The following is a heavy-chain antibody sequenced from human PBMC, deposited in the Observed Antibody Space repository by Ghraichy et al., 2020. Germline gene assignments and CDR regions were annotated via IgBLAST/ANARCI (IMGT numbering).Heavy chain of an antibody. V-gene: IGHV4-39*01. D-gene: IGHD2-15*01. CDR2: IYYSGST. Sequence: SQTLSLTCTVSGGSISSSSYYWGWIRQPPGKGLEWIGSIYYSGSTYYNPSLKSRVTISVDTSKNQFSLKLSSVTAADTAVYYCARRVDDDAFDIWGQGTMVTVSS. CDR3: ARRVDDDAFDI. CDR1: GGSISSSSYY. J-gene: IGHJ3*02.